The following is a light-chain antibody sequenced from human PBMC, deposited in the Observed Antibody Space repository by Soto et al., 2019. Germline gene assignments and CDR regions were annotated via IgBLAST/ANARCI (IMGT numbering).Light chain of an antibody. CDR2: GAS. V-gene: IGKV3-20*01. CDR3: QQYGSSPLT. Sequence: EIVLTQSPGTLSLSPGDRATLSCRASQSVISDYLAWYQQKPGQAPRLLIYGASGRATGIPDRFSGSGSETDFTHTSSRLEPKDFAVYYCQQYGSSPLTFGGGTKVEIK. CDR1: QSVISDY. J-gene: IGKJ4*01.